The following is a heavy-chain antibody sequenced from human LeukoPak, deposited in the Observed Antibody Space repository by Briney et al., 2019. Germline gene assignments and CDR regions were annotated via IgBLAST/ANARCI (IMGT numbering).Heavy chain of an antibody. CDR2: ISSSGGST. Sequence: PGGSLRLSCAASGFTFNSYAMSWVRQAPGKGLEWVSSISSSGGSTYYVDSVKGRFTISRGNSKNTLYLQMNSLRAEDTAVYYCAESPMTRVTTGGFDFWGQGTPVTVSS. J-gene: IGHJ4*02. D-gene: IGHD4-17*01. V-gene: IGHV3-23*01. CDR3: AESPMTRVTTGGFDF. CDR1: GFTFNSYA.